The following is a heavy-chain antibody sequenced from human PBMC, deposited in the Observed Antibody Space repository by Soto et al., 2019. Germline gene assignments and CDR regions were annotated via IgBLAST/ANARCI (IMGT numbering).Heavy chain of an antibody. CDR2: ISSSGGTT. D-gene: IGHD6-19*01. CDR3: GKRLDYFDY. Sequence: EVQLLESGGGSAQPGGSLRLSCAASGFTFSSYAMSWVRQAPGKGLEWVSGISSSGGTTYYADSVKGRFTISRDNSKNTLYLQMNSLRAEDTAVYYCGKRLDYFDYWGQGTLVTVSS. CDR1: GFTFSSYA. V-gene: IGHV3-23*01. J-gene: IGHJ4*02.